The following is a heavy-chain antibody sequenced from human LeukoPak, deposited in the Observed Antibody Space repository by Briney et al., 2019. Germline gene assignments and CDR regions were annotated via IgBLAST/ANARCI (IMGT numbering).Heavy chain of an antibody. J-gene: IGHJ3*02. D-gene: IGHD6-13*01. CDR2: ISSTSNHK. CDR3: ATRVTADSYDASDI. Sequence: KTGGSLRLSCAASGFTFRSFSMTWVRQAPGRGLEWVASISSTSNHKYHADSVKGRLTISRDNDKNSLYLQMNSLRAEDTALYYCATRVTADSYDASDIWGQGTMVTVSS. CDR1: GFTFRSFS. V-gene: IGHV3-21*06.